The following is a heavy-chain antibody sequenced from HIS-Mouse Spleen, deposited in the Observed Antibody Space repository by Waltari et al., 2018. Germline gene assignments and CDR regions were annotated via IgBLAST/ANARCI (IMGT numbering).Heavy chain of an antibody. D-gene: IGHD6-13*01. CDR2: NYYSGST. CDR3: AREIPYSSSWYDWYFDL. J-gene: IGHJ2*01. CDR1: GGYISSTSYY. Sequence: QLQLQESGPGLVKPSETLSLTCTVSGGYISSTSYYWGWIRQPPGKGLEWIGSNYYSGSTYYNPSLKSRVTISVDTSKNQFSLKLSSVTAADTAVYYCAREIPYSSSWYDWYFDLWGRGTLVTVSS. V-gene: IGHV4-39*07.